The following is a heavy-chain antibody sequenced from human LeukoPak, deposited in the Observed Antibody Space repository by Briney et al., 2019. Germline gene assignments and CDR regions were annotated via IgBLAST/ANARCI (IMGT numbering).Heavy chain of an antibody. Sequence: GGSLRLSCAASGFTFSSYSMNWVRQAPGKGLEWVSSISSSSSYIYYADSVKGRFTISRDNAKNSLYLQMNSLRAEDTAVYYCARGDFWSGYRAFDIWGQGTMVTVSS. CDR2: ISSSSSYI. CDR1: GFTFSSYS. D-gene: IGHD3-3*01. J-gene: IGHJ3*02. CDR3: ARGDFWSGYRAFDI. V-gene: IGHV3-21*01.